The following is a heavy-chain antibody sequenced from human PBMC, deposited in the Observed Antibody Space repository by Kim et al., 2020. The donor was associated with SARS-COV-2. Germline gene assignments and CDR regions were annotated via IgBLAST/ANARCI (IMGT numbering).Heavy chain of an antibody. J-gene: IGHJ5*02. Sequence: SETLSLTCTVSGDSISNDYWSWFRQPPGKGLEWIGYISHAGNTVYNPSLGSRVTISLEASKKQFSLTLTSVTAADTAMYYCAKVSPHPELVDPWGQGILVTVSS. V-gene: IGHV4-59*13. CDR1: GDSISNDY. CDR2: ISHAGNT. CDR3: AKVSPHPELVDP. D-gene: IGHD3-10*01.